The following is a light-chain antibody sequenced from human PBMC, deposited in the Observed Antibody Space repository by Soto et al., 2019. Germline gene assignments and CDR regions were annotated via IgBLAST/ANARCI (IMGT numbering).Light chain of an antibody. V-gene: IGLV7-46*01. Sequence: QTVVTQEPSLTVSPGGTVTLTCGSSTGAVTSGHYPYWFQQKPGQAPRTLIYDTNNKHSWTPARFSGSLLGGKAALTLSGAQAEDEAEYYCLLAYSGARVFGGGTQLTVL. CDR3: LLAYSGARV. CDR2: DTN. J-gene: IGLJ3*02. CDR1: TGAVTSGHY.